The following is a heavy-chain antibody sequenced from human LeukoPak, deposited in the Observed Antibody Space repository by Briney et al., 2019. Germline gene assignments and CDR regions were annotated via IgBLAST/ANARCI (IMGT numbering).Heavy chain of an antibody. CDR2: INHSGST. V-gene: IGHV4-34*01. CDR3: ARARVDSSGWYHVKPPKYFDY. D-gene: IGHD6-19*01. CDR1: GGSFSGYY. Sequence: SETLSLTCAVYGGSFSGYYWSWIRQPPGKGLEWIGEINHSGSTNYNPSLKSRVTISVDTSKNQFSLKLSSVTAADTAVYYCARARVDSSGWYHVKPPKYFDYWGQGTLVTVSS. J-gene: IGHJ4*02.